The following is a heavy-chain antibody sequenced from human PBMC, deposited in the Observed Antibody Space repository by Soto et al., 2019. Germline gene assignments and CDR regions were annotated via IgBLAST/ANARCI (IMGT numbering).Heavy chain of an antibody. CDR1: GGSISSSNW. D-gene: IGHD3-3*01. CDR2: IYYSGGT. J-gene: IGHJ6*02. CDR3: ARYNGFWSGFSMYNYYGMDV. Sequence: QVQLQESGPGLVKASGTLSLTCAVSGGSISSSNWWSWVRQPPGKGLEWIGEIYYSGGTNYNPSLKSRVTISVDKSKYRFSLNLTSVTAADTAVYYCARYNGFWSGFSMYNYYGMDVWGQGTTVSVSS. V-gene: IGHV4-4*02.